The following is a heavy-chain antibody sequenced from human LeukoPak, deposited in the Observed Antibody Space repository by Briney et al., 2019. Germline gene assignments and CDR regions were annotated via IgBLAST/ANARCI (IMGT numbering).Heavy chain of an antibody. Sequence: GGSLRLSCAASGFTFDDYAMHWVRQAPGKGLEWVSGISWNSGSIGYADSVKGRFTISRDNAKNSLYLQMNSLRAEDTALYYCAKEPHSVAPLIFGGCDYWGQGTLVTVSS. D-gene: IGHD3-16*01. CDR1: GFTFDDYA. CDR2: ISWNSGSI. J-gene: IGHJ4*02. CDR3: AKEPHSVAPLIFGGCDY. V-gene: IGHV3-9*01.